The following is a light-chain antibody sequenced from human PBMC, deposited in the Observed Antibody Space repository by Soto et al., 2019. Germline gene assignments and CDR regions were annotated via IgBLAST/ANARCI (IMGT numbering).Light chain of an antibody. Sequence: QCVLTQPPSVSAAPGQKVTISCSGSSSNIGNNYVSWYQQLPGTAPKLLIYENNKRPSGVPDRFSGSKSGTSASLAITGLQAEDEADYYCQSYDSSLSAYVFGAGTKVTVL. CDR2: ENN. CDR1: SSNIGNNY. V-gene: IGLV1-51*02. CDR3: QSYDSSLSAYV. J-gene: IGLJ1*01.